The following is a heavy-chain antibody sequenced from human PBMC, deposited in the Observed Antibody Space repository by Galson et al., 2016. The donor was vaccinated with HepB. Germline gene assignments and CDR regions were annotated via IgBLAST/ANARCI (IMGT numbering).Heavy chain of an antibody. V-gene: IGHV3-23*01. Sequence: CAASGFTFSSYAMSWVRQAPGKGLAWVSAISGSGVSTYYADSVKGRFPISRDNSKNTLYLQRNSLRAEDTAVYYCAKSVNKGSFDYWGQGTLVTVSS. CDR2: ISGSGVST. D-gene: IGHD4-11*01. CDR3: AKSVNKGSFDY. J-gene: IGHJ4*02. CDR1: GFTFSSYA.